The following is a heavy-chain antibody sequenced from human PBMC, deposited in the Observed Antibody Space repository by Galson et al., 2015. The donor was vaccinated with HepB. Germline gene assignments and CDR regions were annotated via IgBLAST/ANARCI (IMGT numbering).Heavy chain of an antibody. J-gene: IGHJ4*02. CDR3: VKFLWGGYDYRPELFFDY. CDR2: ISSNGGST. Sequence: SLRLSCAASGFTFSSYAMHWVRQAPGKGLEYVSAISSNGGSTYYADSVKGRFTISRDNSKNTLYLQMSSLRAEDTAVYYCVKFLWGGYDYRPELFFDYWGQGTLVTVSS. D-gene: IGHD5-12*01. V-gene: IGHV3-64D*06. CDR1: GFTFSSYA.